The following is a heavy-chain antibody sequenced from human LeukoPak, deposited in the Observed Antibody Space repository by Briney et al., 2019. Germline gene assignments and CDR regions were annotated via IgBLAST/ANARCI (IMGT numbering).Heavy chain of an antibody. V-gene: IGHV1-46*01. CDR1: GYTFTSYY. D-gene: IGHD5-12*01. Sequence: ASVKVSCKASGYTFTSYYMHRVRQAPGQGLEWMGIINPSGGSTSYAQKFQGRVTMTRDTSTSTVYMELSSLRSEDTAVYYCARDGENIVATIVGHFDYWGQGTLVTVSS. J-gene: IGHJ4*02. CDR3: ARDGENIVATIVGHFDY. CDR2: INPSGGST.